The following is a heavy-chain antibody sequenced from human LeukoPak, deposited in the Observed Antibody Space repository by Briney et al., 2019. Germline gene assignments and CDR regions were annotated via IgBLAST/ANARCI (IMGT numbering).Heavy chain of an antibody. CDR2: IYHSGST. CDR3: ARRTSGYRAFDI. D-gene: IGHD2-15*01. V-gene: IGHV4-38-2*01. CDR1: GYSISSGYY. J-gene: IGHJ3*02. Sequence: SETLSLTCAVSGYSISSGYYWAWIRPPPGKGLEWIGIIYHSGSTYYNPSLKRRVTISVDTSKTKFSLKLSSVTSAATAVSYSARRTSGYRAFDIWGQGTMGTVSS.